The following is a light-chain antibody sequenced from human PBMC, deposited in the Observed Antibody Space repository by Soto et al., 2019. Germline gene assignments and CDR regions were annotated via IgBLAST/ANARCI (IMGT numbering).Light chain of an antibody. V-gene: IGKV3-15*01. CDR3: HQCNSWPWT. Sequence: EIVMTQSPVTLSVSPGESAALSCRASQSVGTNLAWYQHKPGQAPRLLIFGASTRATGIPARFSGSGSGTEFTLTISSLQSEDFAVYYCHQCNSWPWTLGQGTKLEIK. CDR1: QSVGTN. CDR2: GAS. J-gene: IGKJ1*01.